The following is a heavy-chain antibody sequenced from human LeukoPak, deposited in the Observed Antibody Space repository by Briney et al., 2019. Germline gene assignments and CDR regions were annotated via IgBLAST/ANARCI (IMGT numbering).Heavy chain of an antibody. CDR3: ARGTVTMVDY. J-gene: IGHJ4*02. Sequence: QPGGSLRLSCAASGFTFSTYWMHWVRQAPGKGLVWVSRINSDGSSTSYADSVKGRFTISRDNSKNTLFLQMNSLRAGDTAVYYCARGTVTMVDYWGQGTLVTVSS. CDR2: INSDGSST. D-gene: IGHD3-10*01. CDR1: GFTFSTYW. V-gene: IGHV3-74*01.